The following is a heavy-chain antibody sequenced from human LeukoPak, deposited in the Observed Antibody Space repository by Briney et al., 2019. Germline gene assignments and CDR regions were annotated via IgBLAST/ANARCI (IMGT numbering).Heavy chain of an antibody. CDR3: ARGALSWQQPFDY. CDR2: IYYSGST. Sequence: SETLSLTCTVSGGSISSYYWSWIRQPPGKGLEWIGYIYYSGSTNYNPSLKSRVTISVDTSKNRFSLKLSSVTAADTAVYYCARGALSWQQPFDYWGQGTLVTVSS. J-gene: IGHJ4*02. D-gene: IGHD6-13*01. V-gene: IGHV4-59*01. CDR1: GGSISSYY.